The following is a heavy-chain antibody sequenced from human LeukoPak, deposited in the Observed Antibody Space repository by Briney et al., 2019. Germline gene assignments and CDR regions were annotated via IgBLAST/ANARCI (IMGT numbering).Heavy chain of an antibody. V-gene: IGHV1-18*01. CDR1: GYTFTSYG. Sequence: GTSVKVSCMASGYTFTSYGISWVRQAPGQGLEWMGWISSYNGNTNYAQKLQGRVTMTTDTSTSTAYMELRSLRSDDTAVYYCARANFIVGATFDYWGQGTLVTVSS. CDR3: ARANFIVGATFDY. CDR2: ISSYNGNT. J-gene: IGHJ4*02. D-gene: IGHD1-26*01.